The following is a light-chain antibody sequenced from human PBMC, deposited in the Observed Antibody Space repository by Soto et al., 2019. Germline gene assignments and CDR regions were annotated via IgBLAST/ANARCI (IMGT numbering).Light chain of an antibody. CDR2: GAS. Sequence: EILLTQSPGTLSLSPGERATLSCRASQSVYSSYLAWYQQKPGQAPRLLVYGASSRATAIPDRFSGSGSGRDFSLTINRLEPEDSAVYYCQQYGTSPPITFGQGTRLEIK. CDR1: QSVYSSY. V-gene: IGKV3-20*01. CDR3: QQYGTSPPIT. J-gene: IGKJ5*01.